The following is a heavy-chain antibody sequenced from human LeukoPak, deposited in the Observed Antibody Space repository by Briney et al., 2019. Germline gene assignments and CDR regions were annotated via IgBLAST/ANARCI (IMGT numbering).Heavy chain of an antibody. Sequence: ASVKASCKASGGTFSSYSISWVRQAPGQGPEWLGMITPNLAITDYAQKFRGRVTLTADKSTSTVYMELGSLTSEDTAAYYCARDSALRCSSTSCYFDYWGQGTLVTVSS. D-gene: IGHD2-2*01. CDR1: GGTFSSYS. CDR3: ARDSALRCSSTSCYFDY. V-gene: IGHV1-69*04. J-gene: IGHJ4*02. CDR2: ITPNLAIT.